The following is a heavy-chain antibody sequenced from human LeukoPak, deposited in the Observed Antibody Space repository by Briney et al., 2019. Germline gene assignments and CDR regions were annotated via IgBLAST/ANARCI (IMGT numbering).Heavy chain of an antibody. CDR1: GYTFIDYY. D-gene: IGHD1-26*01. V-gene: IGHV1-2*02. Sequence: ASVKVSCKASGYTFIDYYMHWVRQAPGQGLEWMGWINPNSGGTNYAQKFQGRVTMTRNTSISTAYMELSSLRSEDTAVYYCARGQGGATWFDPWGQGTLVTVSS. J-gene: IGHJ5*02. CDR3: ARGQGGATWFDP. CDR2: INPNSGGT.